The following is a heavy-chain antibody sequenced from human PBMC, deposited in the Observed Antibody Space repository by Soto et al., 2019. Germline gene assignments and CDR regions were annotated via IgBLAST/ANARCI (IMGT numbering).Heavy chain of an antibody. J-gene: IGHJ6*02. CDR2: ISGSGGRT. V-gene: IGHV3-23*01. Sequence: PGGSLRLSCAASGFTFSSYALSWVRQPPGRGLEWVSGISGSGGRTNYADSVKGRFTIARDNSKNTMTLQMNSLRAEDTAVYYCAKADRTGSGWYSCYSYGVDVWGHGTTVTVSS. CDR1: GFTFSSYA. CDR3: AKADRTGSGWYSCYSYGVDV. D-gene: IGHD6-19*01.